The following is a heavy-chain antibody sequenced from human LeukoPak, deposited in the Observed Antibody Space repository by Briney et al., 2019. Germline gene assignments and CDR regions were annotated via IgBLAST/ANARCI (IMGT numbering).Heavy chain of an antibody. J-gene: IGHJ4*02. CDR2: IDARSGIT. Sequence: GGSLRLSCAASGFTFTIFGLNWVRQAPGKGPEWVSYIDARSGITYYADSVKGRFTISRDNAKNSLYLQMNSLRAEDTAVYYCARGSTIFGVVSNFDYWGQGTLVTVSS. CDR3: ARGSTIFGVVSNFDY. CDR1: GFTFTIFG. D-gene: IGHD3-3*01. V-gene: IGHV3-21*05.